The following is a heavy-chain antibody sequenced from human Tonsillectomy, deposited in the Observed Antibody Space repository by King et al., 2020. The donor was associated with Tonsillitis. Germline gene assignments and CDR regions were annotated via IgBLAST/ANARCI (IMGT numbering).Heavy chain of an antibody. CDR2: INHSGST. V-gene: IGHV4-34*01. CDR3: ARSRAVRYYYGSGNYYICGWFDP. D-gene: IGHD3-10*01. CDR1: GGSFSGYY. J-gene: IGHJ5*02. Sequence: VQLQQWGAGLLKPSETLSLTCAVYGGSFSGYYWSWIRQPPGKGLEWIGEINHSGSTNYNPSLKSRVTISVDTSKNQFSLKLSSVTAADTAVYYCARSRAVRYYYGSGNYYICGWFDPWGQGTLVTVSS.